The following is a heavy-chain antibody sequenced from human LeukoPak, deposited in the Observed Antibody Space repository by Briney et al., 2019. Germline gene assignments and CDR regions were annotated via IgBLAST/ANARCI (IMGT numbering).Heavy chain of an antibody. D-gene: IGHD2-21*02. CDR3: AQLAVTADY. CDR2: ISGSGGST. CDR1: GFTFSSYA. J-gene: IGHJ4*02. V-gene: IGHV3-23*01. Sequence: GGSVRLSCAASGFTFSSYAMSWVRQAPGKGREGVSAISGSGGSTYCADSVKGRFTSSRDNSKNTLYLQMNSLRAEDPAVYYCAQLAVTADYWGQGTLVTVSS.